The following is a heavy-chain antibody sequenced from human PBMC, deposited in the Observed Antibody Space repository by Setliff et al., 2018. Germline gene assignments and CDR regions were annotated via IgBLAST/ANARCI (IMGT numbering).Heavy chain of an antibody. J-gene: IGHJ4*02. CDR1: GVSIRSYY. CDR2: IFYSGSS. D-gene: IGHD4-17*01. CDR3: ARLPRTVTHFDY. Sequence: SETLSLTCTVSGVSIRSYYWSWIRQPPGKGLEWIGYIFYSGSSNYNPSLQSRVSISVDASKNQLSLKLDSLTAADTAVYFCARLPRTVTHFDYWGQGALVTVS. V-gene: IGHV4-59*01.